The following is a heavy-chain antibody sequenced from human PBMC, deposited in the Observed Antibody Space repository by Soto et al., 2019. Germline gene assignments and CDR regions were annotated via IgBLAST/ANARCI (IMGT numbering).Heavy chain of an antibody. CDR2: ASLGGGA. CDR1: GVSITSTDW. J-gene: IGHJ4*02. D-gene: IGHD4-4*01. Sequence: QVQLQESGPGLVKPSETLSLSCAVSGVSITSTDWWSWVRQPPGKGLQWIGEASLGGGANYNPSLKSRVTISVDNSKNQFSLTLNSVTAADTAVYFCAGSTADTTLKASSFWGQGTLVTVSS. V-gene: IGHV4-4*02. CDR3: AGSTADTTLKASSF.